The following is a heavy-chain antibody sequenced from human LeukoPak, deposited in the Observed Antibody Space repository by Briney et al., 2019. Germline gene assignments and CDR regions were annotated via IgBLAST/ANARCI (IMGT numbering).Heavy chain of an antibody. CDR2: INHSGST. J-gene: IGHJ5*02. CDR3: ARGRNGVEWFVRSEPYNWFDP. CDR1: GGSFSGYY. D-gene: IGHD3-3*01. V-gene: IGHV4-34*01. Sequence: PSETLSLTCAVYGGSFSGYYWSWIRQPPGKGLEWIGEINHSGSTNYNPSLKSRVTISVDTSKNQFSLKLSSVTAVDTAVYYCARGRNGVEWFVRSEPYNWFDPWGQGTLVTVSS.